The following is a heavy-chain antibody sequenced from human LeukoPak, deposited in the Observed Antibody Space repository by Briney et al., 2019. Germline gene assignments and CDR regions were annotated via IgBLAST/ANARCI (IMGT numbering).Heavy chain of an antibody. V-gene: IGHV4-38-2*01. CDR1: GYSISSGYY. Sequence: PSETLSLTCAVSGYSISSGYYWGWIRQPPGKGLEWIGSIHHSGSTYYNPSLKSRVTISVDTSKNQFSLKLSSVTAADTAVYYCARVIGYCSSTSCPRAHYYDSSGYYFDYWGQGTLVTVSS. CDR2: IHHSGST. CDR3: ARVIGYCSSTSCPRAHYYDSSGYYFDY. D-gene: IGHD2-2*01. J-gene: IGHJ4*02.